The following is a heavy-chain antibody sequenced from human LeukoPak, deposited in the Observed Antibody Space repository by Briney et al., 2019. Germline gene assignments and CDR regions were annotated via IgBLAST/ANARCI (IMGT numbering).Heavy chain of an antibody. J-gene: IGHJ6*02. CDR2: INHSGST. CDR1: GGSFSGYY. Sequence: SETLSLTCAVYGGSFSGYYWSWIRQPPGKGLEWIGEINHSGSTNYNPSLKSRVTISVGTSKNQFSLKLSSVTAADTAVYYCARVISILTGYYYYYYYGMDVWGQGTTVTVSS. CDR3: ARVISILTGYYYYYYYGMDV. D-gene: IGHD3-9*01. V-gene: IGHV4-34*01.